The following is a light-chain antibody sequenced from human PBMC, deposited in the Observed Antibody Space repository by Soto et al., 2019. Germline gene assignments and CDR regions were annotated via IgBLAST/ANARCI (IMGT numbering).Light chain of an antibody. CDR1: QSVLYTSNNKNY. Sequence: DIVMTQSPDSLAVSLGERATINCKSSQSVLYTSNNKNYLAWYQQRPGQPPKLRIYWASTRESGVPDRFSGSGSGTDFTLTNSSLQAEDVAVYYCQQYYGTPLTFGGGTKVEIK. CDR3: QQYYGTPLT. CDR2: WAS. J-gene: IGKJ4*01. V-gene: IGKV4-1*01.